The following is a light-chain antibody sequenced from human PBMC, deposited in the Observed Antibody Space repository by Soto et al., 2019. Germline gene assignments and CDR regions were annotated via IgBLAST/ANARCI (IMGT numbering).Light chain of an antibody. J-gene: IGKJ1*01. CDR3: QQYYTYSRT. V-gene: IGKV1-5*03. CDR1: QSISSW. CDR2: KAS. Sequence: DIQMTQSPSTLSASVGDRVTITCRASQSISSWLAWYQQKPGTAPDLLIYKASSLESGVPSRFSGSGSATEFTLTISSLQPDDFATYYCQQYYTYSRTFGQGTKVDIK.